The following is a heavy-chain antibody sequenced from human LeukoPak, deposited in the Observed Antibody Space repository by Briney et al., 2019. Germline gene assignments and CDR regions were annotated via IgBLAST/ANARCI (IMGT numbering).Heavy chain of an antibody. D-gene: IGHD3-10*01. Sequence: PSETLSLTRTVSGGSISSYYWSWIRQPPGKGLEWIGYIYHSGSTNYNPSLKSRVTISVDTSKSQFSLKLRSVTAADTAVYYCARGHYLGSGSYYNFDSWGQGTLVTVSS. CDR3: ARGHYLGSGSYYNFDS. V-gene: IGHV4-59*01. CDR2: IYHSGST. CDR1: GGSISSYY. J-gene: IGHJ4*02.